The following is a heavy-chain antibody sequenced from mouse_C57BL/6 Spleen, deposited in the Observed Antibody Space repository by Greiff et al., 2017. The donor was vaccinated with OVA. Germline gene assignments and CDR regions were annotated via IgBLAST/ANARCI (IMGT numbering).Heavy chain of an antibody. Sequence: EVMLVESGGGLVKPGGSLKLSCAASGFTFSSYTMSWVRQTPEKRLEWVATISGGGGNTYYPDSVKGRFTISRDNAKNTLYLQMSSLRSEDTALYYCARQGGITTVVATNFDYWGQGTTLTVSS. V-gene: IGHV5-9*01. CDR2: ISGGGGNT. J-gene: IGHJ2*01. CDR3: ARQGGITTVVATNFDY. CDR1: GFTFSSYT. D-gene: IGHD1-1*01.